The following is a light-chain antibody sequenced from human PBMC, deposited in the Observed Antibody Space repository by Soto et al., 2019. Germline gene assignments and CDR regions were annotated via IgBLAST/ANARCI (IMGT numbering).Light chain of an antibody. CDR1: QSVSSY. CDR2: DAS. CDR3: QQRSNWPPLT. J-gene: IGKJ4*01. Sequence: EIVLTQSPATLSLSPGERATLSCRASQSVSSYLTWYQQKPGQAPRLLIYDASNRATGIPARFSGSRSGTHFPLTISSLEPEDFAIYFLQQRSNWPPLTFGGGTKVEIK. V-gene: IGKV3-11*01.